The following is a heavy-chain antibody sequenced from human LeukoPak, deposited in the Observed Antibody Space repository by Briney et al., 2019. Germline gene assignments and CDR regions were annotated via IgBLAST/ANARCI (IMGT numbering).Heavy chain of an antibody. CDR2: ISSKAYGGTT. CDR1: GFTFEDYA. D-gene: IGHD1-26*01. Sequence: GGSLRLSCATSGFTFEDYAINWVRQAPGKGLEWVGLISSKAYGGTTELAASVKGTFSIERDESKPIAYLKMNSLKIEDTGGYYCPREVEWGGSYWGGESWGQGTQVTVSS. CDR3: PREVEWGGSYWGGES. J-gene: IGHJ5*02. V-gene: IGHV3-49*04.